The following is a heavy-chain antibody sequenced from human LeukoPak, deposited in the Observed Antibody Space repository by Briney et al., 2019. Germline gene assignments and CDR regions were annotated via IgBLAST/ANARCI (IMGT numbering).Heavy chain of an antibody. D-gene: IGHD2-21*01. CDR2: ISGSGGST. Sequence: PGGSLRLSCAASGFTFSSYAMGWVRQAPGKGLEWVSPISGSGGSTYYADSVKGRFTISRDNSKNTLYLQMNSLRAEDTAVYYCAKVSYRFFDYWGQGTLVTVSS. CDR1: GFTFSSYA. J-gene: IGHJ4*02. CDR3: AKVSYRFFDY. V-gene: IGHV3-23*01.